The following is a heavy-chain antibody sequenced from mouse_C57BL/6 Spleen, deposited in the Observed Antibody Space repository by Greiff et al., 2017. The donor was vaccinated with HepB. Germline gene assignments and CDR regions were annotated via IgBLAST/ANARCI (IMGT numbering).Heavy chain of an antibody. CDR3: VRDKIYYDYDDGYAMDY. V-gene: IGHV10-3*01. D-gene: IGHD2-4*01. Sequence: EVQLVESGGGLVQPKGSLKLSCAASGFTFNTYAMHWVRQAPGKGLEWVARIRSKSSNYATYYADSVKDRFTISRDDSQSMLYLQMNNLKTEDTAMYYCVRDKIYYDYDDGYAMDYWGQGTSVTVSS. CDR2: IRSKSSNYAT. CDR1: GFTFNTYA. J-gene: IGHJ4*01.